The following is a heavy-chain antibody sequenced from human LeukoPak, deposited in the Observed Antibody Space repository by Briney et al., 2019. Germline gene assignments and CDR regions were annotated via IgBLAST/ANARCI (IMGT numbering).Heavy chain of an antibody. Sequence: GGSLRLSCAASGFTFSSYSMNWVRQAPGKGLEWVSSISSSSYIYYADSVKGRFIISRDNAKNSLYLQMNSLRAEDTAVYYCARSQKKAFDSSGVFDYWGQGTLVTVSS. D-gene: IGHD3-22*01. CDR1: GFTFSSYS. CDR2: ISSSSYI. J-gene: IGHJ4*02. CDR3: ARSQKKAFDSSGVFDY. V-gene: IGHV3-21*01.